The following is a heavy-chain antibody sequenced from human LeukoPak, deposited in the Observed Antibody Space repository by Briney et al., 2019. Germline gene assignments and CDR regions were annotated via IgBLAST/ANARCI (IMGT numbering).Heavy chain of an antibody. D-gene: IGHD3-3*01. CDR1: GGSISSGGYS. Sequence: PSETLSLTCTVSGGSISSGGYSWSWIRQPPGKGLEWIGYIYHSGSTNYNPSLKSRVTISVDTSKNQFSLRLSSVTAADTAIYYCAKRRFLEWLSPHAFDIWGQGTMVTVSS. CDR2: IYHSGST. CDR3: AKRRFLEWLSPHAFDI. V-gene: IGHV4-30-2*01. J-gene: IGHJ3*02.